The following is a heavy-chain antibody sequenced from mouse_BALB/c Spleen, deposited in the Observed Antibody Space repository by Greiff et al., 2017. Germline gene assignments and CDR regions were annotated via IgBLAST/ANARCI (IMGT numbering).Heavy chain of an antibody. Sequence: EVHLVESGAGLVKPGGSLKLSCAASGFAFTSYDMSWVRQTPEKRLEWVAYISSGGGSTYYPDTVKGRFTISIDNAKNTLYLQMSSMKSEDTAMYYCARHGGVGFYGSRFDYWGQGTTLTVSS. CDR1: GFAFTSYD. CDR2: ISSGGGST. D-gene: IGHD2-2*01. CDR3: ARHGGVGFYGSRFDY. J-gene: IGHJ2*01. V-gene: IGHV5-12-1*01.